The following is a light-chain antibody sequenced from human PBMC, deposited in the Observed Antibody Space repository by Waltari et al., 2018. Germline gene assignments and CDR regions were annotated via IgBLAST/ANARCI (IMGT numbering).Light chain of an antibody. Sequence: IVLTQCPGTLSLSPGERATLPCRASQSVSRSLALYQQKPGQAPTLPIYVTSTRATGIPDRFTGSGSGTDFSLTISSLEPEDFAIYFCQHYVRLPATFGQGTKVEIK. CDR3: QHYVRLPAT. CDR1: QSVSRS. J-gene: IGKJ1*01. V-gene: IGKV3-20*01. CDR2: VTS.